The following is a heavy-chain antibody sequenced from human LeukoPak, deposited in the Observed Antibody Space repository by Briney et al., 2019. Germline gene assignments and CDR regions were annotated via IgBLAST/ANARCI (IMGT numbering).Heavy chain of an antibody. CDR3: ARDSGSYFDY. CDR1: GFTFTSYA. CDR2: ISNSDGNT. D-gene: IGHD1-26*01. V-gene: IGHV3-23*01. J-gene: IGHJ4*02. Sequence: GGSLRLSCVASGFTFTSYAMSWVRQAPGKGLEWASTISNSDGNTYYADSVKGRFTISRDNSKNTLYLQMNSLRAEDTAVYYCARDSGSYFDYWGQGTLVTVSS.